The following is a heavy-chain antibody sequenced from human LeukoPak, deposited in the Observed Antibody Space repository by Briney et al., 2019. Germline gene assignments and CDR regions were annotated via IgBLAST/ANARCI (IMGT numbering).Heavy chain of an antibody. D-gene: IGHD3-10*01. V-gene: IGHV1-24*01. CDR2: FDPEDGET. CDR1: GYTLTELS. Sequence: GASVKVSCKVSGYTLTELSMHWVRQAPGIGLEWMGGFDPEDGETIYAQKFQGRVTMTEDTSTDTAYMELSSLRSEDTAVYYCATFYGSGSYYNGYYFDYWGQGTLVTVSS. CDR3: ATFYGSGSYYNGYYFDY. J-gene: IGHJ4*02.